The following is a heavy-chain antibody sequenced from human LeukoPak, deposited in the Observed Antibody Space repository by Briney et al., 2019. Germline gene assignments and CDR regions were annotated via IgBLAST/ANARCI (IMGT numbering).Heavy chain of an antibody. D-gene: IGHD2-2*01. V-gene: IGHV1-69*06. CDR2: IIPIFGTA. J-gene: IGHJ6*03. Sequence: SVKVSCKASGYTFTGYAMNWVRQAPGQGLEWMGGIIPIFGTANYAQKFQGRVTITADKSTSTAYMELSSLRSEDTALYYCARIRTPPYYYYYMDVWGKGTTVTVSS. CDR3: ARIRTPPYYYYYMDV. CDR1: GYTFTGYA.